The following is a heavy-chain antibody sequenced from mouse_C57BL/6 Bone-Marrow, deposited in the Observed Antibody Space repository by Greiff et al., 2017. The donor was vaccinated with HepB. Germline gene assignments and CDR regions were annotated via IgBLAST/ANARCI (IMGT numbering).Heavy chain of an antibody. J-gene: IGHJ3*01. CDR2: INPSNGGT. CDR3: ARSDSNYLAWFAY. Sequence: QVQLKQPGTELVKPGASVKLSCKASGYTFTSYWMHWVKQRPGQGLEWIGNINPSNGGTNYNEKFKSKATLTVDKSSSTAYMQLSSLTSEDSAVYYCARSDSNYLAWFAYWGQGTLVTVSA. D-gene: IGHD2-5*01. CDR1: GYTFTSYW. V-gene: IGHV1-53*01.